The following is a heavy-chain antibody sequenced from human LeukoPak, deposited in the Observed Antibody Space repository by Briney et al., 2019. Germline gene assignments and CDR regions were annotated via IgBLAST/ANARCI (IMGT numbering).Heavy chain of an antibody. CDR2: ISAYNGNT. Sequence: ASVKVSCRASGGTFSSYAISWVRQAPGQGLEWMGWISAYNGNTNYAQKLQGRVTMTTDTSTSTAYMELRSLRSDDTAVYYCARGYSSSWFSSGYYYYMDVWGKGTTVTVSS. J-gene: IGHJ6*03. CDR3: ARGYSSSWFSSGYYYYMDV. D-gene: IGHD6-13*01. CDR1: GGTFSSYA. V-gene: IGHV1-18*01.